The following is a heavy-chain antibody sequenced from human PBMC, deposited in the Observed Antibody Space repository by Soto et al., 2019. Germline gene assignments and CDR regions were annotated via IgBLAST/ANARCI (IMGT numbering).Heavy chain of an antibody. CDR2: INAGNGNT. Sequence: GASVKVSCKASGYTFTSYAMHWVRHAPGQRFEWMGWINAGNGNTKYSQKFQGRVTITRDTSASTAYMEPSSLRSADTAVYYCAREKPLGQQLVGREFDPWGQGTLVTVSS. D-gene: IGHD6-13*01. CDR1: GYTFTSYA. CDR3: AREKPLGQQLVGREFDP. V-gene: IGHV1-3*01. J-gene: IGHJ5*02.